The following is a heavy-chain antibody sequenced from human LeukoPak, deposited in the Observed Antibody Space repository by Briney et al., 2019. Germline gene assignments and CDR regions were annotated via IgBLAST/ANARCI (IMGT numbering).Heavy chain of an antibody. D-gene: IGHD3-22*01. CDR3: AREYYDSSLATQYFQH. CDR1: GGSISSGSYY. V-gene: IGHV4-61*02. Sequence: SQTLSLTCTVSGGSISSGSYYWSWLRQPAGTGLEWIGRIYTSGSTNYNPSLKSRVTISVDTSKNQFSLKLSSVTAADTAVYYCAREYYDSSLATQYFQHWGQGTLVAVSS. CDR2: IYTSGST. J-gene: IGHJ1*01.